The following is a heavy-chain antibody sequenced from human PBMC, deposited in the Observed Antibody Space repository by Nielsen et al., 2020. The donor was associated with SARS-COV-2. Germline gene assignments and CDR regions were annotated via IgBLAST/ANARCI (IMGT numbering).Heavy chain of an antibody. D-gene: IGHD2-2*01. J-gene: IGHJ5*02. CDR2: IKSRLDGGTT. CDR3: AVARFCSRTSCNAGTDMFDP. CDR1: GFTFSKAW. Sequence: GESLKISCVASGFTFSKAWMSWVRQAPGKGLEWDGRIKSRLDGGTTDYAPPVRGRFFISRDDSKNTVYLQMNSLEIEDTAVYYCAVARFCSRTSCNAGTDMFDPWGQGAQVTVSS. V-gene: IGHV3-15*01.